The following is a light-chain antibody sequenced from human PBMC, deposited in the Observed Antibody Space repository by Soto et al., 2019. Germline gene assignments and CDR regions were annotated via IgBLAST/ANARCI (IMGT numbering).Light chain of an antibody. Sequence: IQMSQSPSTLSGSVGARVTITYRASQTISSWLAWYQQKPGKAPKLLIYKASTLKSGVPSRFSGSGSGTEFTLTISSLQPDDFATYYCQHYNSYSEAFGQGTKVEIK. CDR3: QHYNSYSEA. CDR1: QTISSW. J-gene: IGKJ1*01. CDR2: KAS. V-gene: IGKV1-5*03.